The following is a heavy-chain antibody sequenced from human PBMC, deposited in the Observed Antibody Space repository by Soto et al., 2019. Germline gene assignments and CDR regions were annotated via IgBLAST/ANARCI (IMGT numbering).Heavy chain of an antibody. V-gene: IGHV3-9*01. CDR1: GLNFENYA. Sequence: EVQLEESGGGLVQPGRSLRLSCAASGLNFENYAMHWVRQVPGKGLEWVSGINWNSGNIVYADSVEGRFTISRDNTKNSLYLQMNSLRAEDTALYYCAKGDYGDWYFDLWGRGTLVTVSS. CDR2: INWNSGNI. J-gene: IGHJ2*01. CDR3: AKGDYGDWYFDL. D-gene: IGHD4-17*01.